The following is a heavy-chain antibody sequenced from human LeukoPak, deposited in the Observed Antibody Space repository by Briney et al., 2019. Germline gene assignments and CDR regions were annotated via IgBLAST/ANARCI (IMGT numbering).Heavy chain of an antibody. V-gene: IGHV4-30-2*01. CDR2: IYHSGST. CDR3: ARGGSITIFGVVQNWFDP. CDR1: GGSISSGGYY. Sequence: SETLSLTCTVSGGSISSGGYYWSWIRQPPGKGLEWIGYIYHSGSTYYNPSLKSRVTISVDRSKNQFSLKLSSVTAADTAVYYRARGGSITIFGVVQNWFDPWGQGTLVTVSS. J-gene: IGHJ5*02. D-gene: IGHD3-3*01.